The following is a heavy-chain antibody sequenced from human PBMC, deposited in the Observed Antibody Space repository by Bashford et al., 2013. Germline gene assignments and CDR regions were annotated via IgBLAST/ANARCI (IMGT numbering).Heavy chain of an antibody. CDR1: GFTFSSYW. V-gene: IGHV3-74*01. Sequence: GGSLRLSCVASGFTFSSYWMNWVRQAPGKGLVWVSRIKSDGSAPTYADSVKGRFTISRDNAKNTLYLQMSSLRAEDTAVYYCARDRDYLLDYWGQGTLVTVSS. J-gene: IGHJ4*02. D-gene: IGHD4-17*01. CDR2: IKSDGSAP. CDR3: ARDRDYLLDY.